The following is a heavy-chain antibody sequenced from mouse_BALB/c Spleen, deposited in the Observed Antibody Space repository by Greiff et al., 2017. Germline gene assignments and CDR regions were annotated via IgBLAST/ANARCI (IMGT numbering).Heavy chain of an antibody. CDR2: INPSTGYT. D-gene: IGHD2-10*02. CDR1: GYTFTSYW. CDR3: ARGYGNYGYFDV. V-gene: IGHV1-7*01. Sequence: VKLVESGAELAKPGASVKMSCKASGYTFTSYWMHWVKQRPGQGLEWIGYINPSTGYTEYNQKFKDKATLTADKSSSTAYMQLSSLTSEDSAVYYCARGYGNYGYFDVWGAGTTVTVSS. J-gene: IGHJ1*01.